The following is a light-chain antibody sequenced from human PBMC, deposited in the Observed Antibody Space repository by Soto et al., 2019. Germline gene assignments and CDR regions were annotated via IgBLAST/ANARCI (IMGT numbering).Light chain of an antibody. CDR1: QSISNW. CDR3: QQYNSDMYT. CDR2: DAS. V-gene: IGKV1-5*01. Sequence: DIQMTQSPSTLSASVGDSVTITCRASQSISNWLAWYQQKPGKAPKLLIYDASSLESGVPSRFSGSGSGTEFTLTISSLQPDDFATYYCQQYNSDMYTFGQGTKLEIK. J-gene: IGKJ2*01.